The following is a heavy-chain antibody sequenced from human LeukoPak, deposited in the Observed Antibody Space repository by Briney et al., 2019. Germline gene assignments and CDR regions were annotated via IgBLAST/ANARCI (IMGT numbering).Heavy chain of an antibody. V-gene: IGHV3-48*02. D-gene: IGHD3-22*01. Sequence: GGSLRPSCAASGFTFSSYNMNWVRQAPGKGLEWVSYISSSSSTIYYADSVKGRFTISRDNAENSLYLQMNSLRDEDTAVYYCAREATRDSSGFYDAFDIWGQGTMVTVSS. J-gene: IGHJ3*02. CDR1: GFTFSSYN. CDR2: ISSSSSTI. CDR3: AREATRDSSGFYDAFDI.